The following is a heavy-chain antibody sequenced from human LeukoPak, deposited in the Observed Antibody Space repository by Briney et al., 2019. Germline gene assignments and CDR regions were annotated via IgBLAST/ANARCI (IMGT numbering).Heavy chain of an antibody. CDR3: ARGPYVKGQKIVSAVNYYYYGLDV. Sequence: GGSLRLSCAASGFTFSSYEMNWVRQAPGKGLEWVSYISSSGSTIYYADSVKGRFTISRDNAKNSLYLQMNSLRPEDTAVYYCARGPYVKGQKIVSAVNYYYYGLDVWGQGTTVTVSS. CDR2: ISSSGSTI. V-gene: IGHV3-48*03. J-gene: IGHJ6*02. D-gene: IGHD2-2*01. CDR1: GFTFSSYE.